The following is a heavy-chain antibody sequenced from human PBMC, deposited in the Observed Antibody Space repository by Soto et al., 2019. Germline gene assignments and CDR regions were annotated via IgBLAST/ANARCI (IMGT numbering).Heavy chain of an antibody. CDR1: GGSFSGYY. Sequence: LSLTCAVYGGSFSGYYWSWIRQPPGKGLEWIGEINHSGSTNYNPSLKSRVTISVDTSKNQFSLKLSSVTAADTAVYYCARGRSVVVPAAMRFHYYYYMDVWGKGTTVTVSS. V-gene: IGHV4-34*01. CDR2: INHSGST. D-gene: IGHD2-2*01. J-gene: IGHJ6*03. CDR3: ARGRSVVVPAAMRFHYYYYMDV.